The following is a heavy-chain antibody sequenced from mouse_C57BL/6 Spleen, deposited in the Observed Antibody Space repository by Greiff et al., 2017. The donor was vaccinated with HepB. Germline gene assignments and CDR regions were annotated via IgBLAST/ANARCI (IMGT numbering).Heavy chain of an antibody. J-gene: IGHJ1*03. Sequence: EVQVVESGGGLVKPGGSLKLSCAAPGFTFSDYGMHWVRQAPEKGLEWVAYISSGSSTIYYADTVKGRFTIPRDNAKNTLFLQMTSLTSEDTAMYYCARGGAYDGYYVFWYFDVWGTGTTVTVSS. CDR2: ISSGSSTI. CDR3: ARGGAYDGYYVFWYFDV. V-gene: IGHV5-17*01. CDR1: GFTFSDYG. D-gene: IGHD2-3*01.